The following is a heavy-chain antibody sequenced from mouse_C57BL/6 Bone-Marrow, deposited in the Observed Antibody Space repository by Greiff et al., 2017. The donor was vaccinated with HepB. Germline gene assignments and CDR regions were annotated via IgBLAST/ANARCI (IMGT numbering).Heavy chain of an antibody. CDR3: TSQRGYYVSFDY. CDR2: IDPETGGT. Sequence: VQLVESGAELVRPGASVTLSCKASGYTFTDYEMHWVKQTPVHGLEWIGAIDPETGGTAYNQKFKGKAILTADKSSSTAYMELRSLTSEDSAVYYCTSQRGYYVSFDYWGQGTTLTVSS. V-gene: IGHV1-15*01. CDR1: GYTFTDYE. J-gene: IGHJ2*01. D-gene: IGHD2-3*01.